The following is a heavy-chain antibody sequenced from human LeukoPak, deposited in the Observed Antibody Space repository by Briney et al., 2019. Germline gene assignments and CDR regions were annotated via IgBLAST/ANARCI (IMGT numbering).Heavy chain of an antibody. J-gene: IGHJ6*03. CDR3: ARGRRSGSSWYNPYYYYYMDV. CDR1: GFTFSSYA. CDR2: ISYDGSNK. V-gene: IGHV3-30*14. Sequence: GGSLRLSCAASGFTFSSYAMHWVRQAPGKGLEWVAVISYDGSNKYYADSVKGRFTISRDNSKNTLYLQMNSLRAEDTAVYYCARGRRSGSSWYNPYYYYYMDVWGKGTTVTVSS. D-gene: IGHD6-13*01.